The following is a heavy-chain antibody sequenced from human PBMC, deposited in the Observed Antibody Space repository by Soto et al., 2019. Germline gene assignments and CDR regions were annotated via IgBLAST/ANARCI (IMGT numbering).Heavy chain of an antibody. D-gene: IGHD3-22*01. J-gene: IGHJ4*02. Sequence: SGPTLVNPTQTLTLTCTFSGFSLSTSGMCVSWIRQPPGKALGWLARIDWDDDKYYSTSLKTRLTISKDTSKNQVVLTMTNMDPVDTATYYCARSRHYYDSSGSFDYWGQGTLVTVSS. CDR3: ARSRHYYDSSGSFDY. CDR1: GFSLSTSGMC. CDR2: IDWDDDK. V-gene: IGHV2-70*11.